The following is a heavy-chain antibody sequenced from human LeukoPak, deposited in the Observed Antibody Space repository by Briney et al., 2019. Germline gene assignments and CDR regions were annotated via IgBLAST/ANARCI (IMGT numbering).Heavy chain of an antibody. CDR1: GSGFTTYW. D-gene: IGHD3-9*01. Sequence: GASLKISFKGSGSGFTTYWIGWVRRMPGKGVEWMGIIYPGDSDNRYSPSFQGEVTISADKSIPTAYLQWSSLQASDTAMYYCARQADYNVLTGYHKGHLDYWGQGTLVTVSS. CDR2: IYPGDSDN. J-gene: IGHJ4*02. V-gene: IGHV5-51*01. CDR3: ARQADYNVLTGYHKGHLDY.